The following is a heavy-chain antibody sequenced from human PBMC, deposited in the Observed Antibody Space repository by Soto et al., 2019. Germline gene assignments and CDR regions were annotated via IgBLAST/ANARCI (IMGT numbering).Heavy chain of an antibody. V-gene: IGHV3-30-3*01. Sequence: QVQLVESGGGGVKPGGSLRPPCAASGFTLGSIAMHGVAQAPGKGLGWVAVISYDGSNKYYADSVKGRFTISRDNSKNTLYLQMNSLRAEDTAVYYCAREEVSARKHYGMDVWDQGTTVTVSS. D-gene: IGHD1-20*01. CDR1: GFTLGSIA. CDR2: ISYDGSNK. CDR3: AREEVSARKHYGMDV. J-gene: IGHJ6*02.